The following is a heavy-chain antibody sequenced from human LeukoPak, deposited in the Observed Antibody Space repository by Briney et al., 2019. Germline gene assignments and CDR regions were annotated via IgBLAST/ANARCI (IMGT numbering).Heavy chain of an antibody. V-gene: IGHV3-23*01. J-gene: IGHJ4*02. CDR1: GFMFNKYG. Sequence: GGSLRLSCVASGFMFNKYGMSWVRQAPGKGLEWVSVISGGGGRTYYGDSVKGRFTISRDNSKNTVYLQMNSLRTEDTAVYYCAKDVRDIVVLIDTYMYWGQGTLVTVSS. CDR3: AKDVRDIVVLIDTYMY. CDR2: ISGGGGRT. D-gene: IGHD2-21*01.